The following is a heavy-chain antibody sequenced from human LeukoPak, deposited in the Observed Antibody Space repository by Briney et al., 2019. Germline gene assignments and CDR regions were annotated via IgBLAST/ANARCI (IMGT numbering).Heavy chain of an antibody. CDR2: ITRDSIYT. V-gene: IGHV3-21*01. CDR1: GFTFNNYN. D-gene: IGHD3-22*01. J-gene: IGHJ4*02. CDR3: ARALGYYDSSGYYSSPFDY. Sequence: GGSLRLSCAASGFTFNNYNMNWVRQTPGKGLEWVSSITRDSIYTFYADSVKSRFTISRDNSKNTLYLQMNSLRAEDTAVYYCARALGYYDSSGYYSSPFDYWGQGTLVTVSS.